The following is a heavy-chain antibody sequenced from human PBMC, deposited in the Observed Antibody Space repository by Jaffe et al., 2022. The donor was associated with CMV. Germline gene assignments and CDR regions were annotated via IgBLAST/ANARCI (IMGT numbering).Heavy chain of an antibody. V-gene: IGHV3-23*01. CDR1: GFTFSSYA. Sequence: EVQLLESGGGLVQPGGSLRLSCAASGFTFSSYAMSWVRQAPGKGLEWVSAISGSGGSTYYADSVKGRFTISRDNSKNTLYLQMNSLRAEDTAVYYCAKDYQSLYDFLWYFDLWGRGTLVTVSS. CDR3: AKDYQSLYDFLWYFDL. D-gene: IGHD3-3*01. J-gene: IGHJ2*01. CDR2: ISGSGGST.